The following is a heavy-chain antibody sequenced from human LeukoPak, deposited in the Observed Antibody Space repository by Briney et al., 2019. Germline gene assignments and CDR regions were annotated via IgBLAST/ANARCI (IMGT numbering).Heavy chain of an antibody. J-gene: IGHJ4*02. Sequence: GASVKVSCKATGYAFTAYHVYWLRQAPGQGLELVGRINPHSGGTYFARSFQGRVTMTRDTSINTAYMELSRLTSDDTAVYYCAIEMITLFDNWGQGTLVTVSS. CDR1: GYAFTAYH. V-gene: IGHV1-2*06. D-gene: IGHD3-16*01. CDR3: AIEMITLFDN. CDR2: INPHSGGT.